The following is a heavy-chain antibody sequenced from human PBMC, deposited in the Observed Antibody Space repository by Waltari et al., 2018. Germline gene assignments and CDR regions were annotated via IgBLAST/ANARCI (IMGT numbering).Heavy chain of an antibody. CDR1: GFPLSGTW. J-gene: IGHJ4*02. D-gene: IGHD3-3*01. CDR3: ARGADL. V-gene: IGHV3-74*01. Sequence: EVQLVESGVGLVQPGGSLILSCAASGFPLSGTWLHWVRQVPGKGLVWVSRISGDGSTINYADSVKGRFTISRDTAKNTLYLQMNSLRAEDTAVYYCARGADLRGQGILVTVSS. CDR2: ISGDGSTI.